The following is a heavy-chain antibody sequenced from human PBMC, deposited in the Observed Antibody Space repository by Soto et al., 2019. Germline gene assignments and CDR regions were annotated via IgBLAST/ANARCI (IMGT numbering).Heavy chain of an antibody. Sequence: QVHLQQWGAGLLKPSETLSLTCAVYGEYFIGYYWTWTRQPPGRGLESIGEINHRGSTNYNPHLKSRVTLSIGKSKTQFPLKLTSVTAAVTSVYYCARTDIGTTNWFDPWCHGPLVTVSS. V-gene: IGHV4-34*02. CDR2: INHRGST. CDR1: GEYFIGYY. D-gene: IGHD5-12*01. CDR3: ARTDIGTTNWFDP. J-gene: IGHJ5*02.